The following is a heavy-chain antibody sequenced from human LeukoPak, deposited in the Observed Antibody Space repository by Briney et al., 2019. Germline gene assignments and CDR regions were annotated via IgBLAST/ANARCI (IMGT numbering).Heavy chain of an antibody. CDR2: ISGSGSSA. Sequence: GGSLRLSCTASGFTFSTSAMSWVRQAPGKGLEWISAISGSGSSAHYAGSVKGRFTISRDNSKNTLYLQMNSLRTEDTAIYYCAKRARDVCSPACGGFEIWGQGTMVTVSS. J-gene: IGHJ3*02. V-gene: IGHV3-23*01. CDR3: AKRARDVCSPACGGFEI. CDR1: GFTFSTSA. D-gene: IGHD2-21*01.